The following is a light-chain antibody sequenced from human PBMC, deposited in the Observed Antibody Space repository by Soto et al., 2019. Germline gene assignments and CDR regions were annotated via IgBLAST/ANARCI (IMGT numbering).Light chain of an antibody. J-gene: IGKJ1*01. CDR3: QQYNNWPPAWT. Sequence: EIVMTQSPATLSVSPGERATLSCRASQRVSSNLAWYQQKPGQAPRLLIYGASTRATGIPARFSGSGSGTEFTLTISSLQSEDFAVYYCQQYNNWPPAWTFGQGTTVDIK. V-gene: IGKV3-15*01. CDR1: QRVSSN. CDR2: GAS.